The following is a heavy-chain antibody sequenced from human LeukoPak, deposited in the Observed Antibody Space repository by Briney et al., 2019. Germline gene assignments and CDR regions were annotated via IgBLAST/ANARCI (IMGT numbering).Heavy chain of an antibody. Sequence: PGGSLRLSCAASGLTFSDYYMSWIRQAPGKGLGWVSYISSSSSTIYYADSVKGRFTISRDNAKNSLYLQMNSLRAEDTAVYYCAREKGYGDYSPNWFDPWGQGTLVTVSS. D-gene: IGHD4-17*01. J-gene: IGHJ5*02. V-gene: IGHV3-11*04. CDR2: ISSSSSTI. CDR1: GLTFSDYY. CDR3: AREKGYGDYSPNWFDP.